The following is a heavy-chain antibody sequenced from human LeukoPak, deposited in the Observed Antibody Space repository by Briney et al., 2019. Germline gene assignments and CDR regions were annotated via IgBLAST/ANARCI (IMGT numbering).Heavy chain of an antibody. D-gene: IGHD1-26*01. V-gene: IGHV1-18*01. CDR3: ARDGTTTDDC. Sequence: ASVKVSFKASGYTFSNFGISWVRQAPGQGLEWMGWISGNNDNPNYEQKFQGRFTVTTDSSTSTAYMELRNLRSDDTAVYYCARDGTTTDDCWGQGTLVTVSS. CDR1: GYTFSNFG. CDR2: ISGNNDNP. J-gene: IGHJ4*02.